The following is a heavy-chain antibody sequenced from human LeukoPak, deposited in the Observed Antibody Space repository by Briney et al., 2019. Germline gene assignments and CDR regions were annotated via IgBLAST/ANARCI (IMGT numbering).Heavy chain of an antibody. D-gene: IGHD3-22*01. V-gene: IGHV4-34*01. CDR3: ARGPKITMIVVVRGYYFDY. Sequence: SETLSLTCAVYGGSFSGYYWSWIRQPPGKGLEWIGEINHSGSTNYNPSLKSRVTISVDTSKNQFSLKLSSVTAADTAVYYCARGPKITMIVVVRGYYFDYWGQGTLVTVSS. CDR1: GGSFSGYY. CDR2: INHSGST. J-gene: IGHJ4*02.